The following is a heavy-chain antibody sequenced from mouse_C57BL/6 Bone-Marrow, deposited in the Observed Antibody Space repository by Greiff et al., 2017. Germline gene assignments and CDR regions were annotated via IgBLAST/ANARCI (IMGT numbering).Heavy chain of an antibody. CDR2: IWSGGST. V-gene: IGHV2-2*01. CDR3: ARKDYSNRYWYFDV. J-gene: IGHJ1*03. CDR1: GFSLTSYG. D-gene: IGHD2-5*01. Sequence: VNVVESGPGLVQPSQSLSITCTVSGFSLTSYGVHWVRQSPGKGLEWLGVIWSGGSTDYNAAFISRLSISKDNSKSQVFFKMNSLQADDTAIYYCARKDYSNRYWYFDVWGTGTTVTVSS.